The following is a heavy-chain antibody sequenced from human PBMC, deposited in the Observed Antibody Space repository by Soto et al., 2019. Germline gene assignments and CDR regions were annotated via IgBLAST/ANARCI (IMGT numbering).Heavy chain of an antibody. J-gene: IGHJ4*02. D-gene: IGHD5-12*01. CDR1: GGSISSGGYS. V-gene: IGHV4-30-2*01. CDR2: IYHSGST. Sequence: QLQLQESGSGLVKPSQTLSLTCAVSGGSISSGGYSWSWIRQPPGTGLEWIGYIYHSGSTYYHPSVRSRVTISVDRSKKQFSLNLSSVTAAATAVYFCAAGGGLPRYYCCQGTLVTVSS. CDR3: AAGGGLPRYY.